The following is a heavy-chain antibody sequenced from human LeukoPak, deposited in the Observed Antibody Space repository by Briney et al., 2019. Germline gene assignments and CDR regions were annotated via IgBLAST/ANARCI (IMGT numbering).Heavy chain of an antibody. D-gene: IGHD3-10*01. CDR3: ARYAVRGVIPVGSWFDP. J-gene: IGHJ5*02. CDR2: IYYTGIT. Sequence: SETLSLTCTVSGGSINNYYWSWIRQPPGKGLEWIGYIYYTGITNYNPSLTSRVTISVDTSKNQFSLKLSSVTAADTAVYYCARYAVRGVIPVGSWFDPWGQGTLVTVSS. V-gene: IGHV4-59*01. CDR1: GGSINNYY.